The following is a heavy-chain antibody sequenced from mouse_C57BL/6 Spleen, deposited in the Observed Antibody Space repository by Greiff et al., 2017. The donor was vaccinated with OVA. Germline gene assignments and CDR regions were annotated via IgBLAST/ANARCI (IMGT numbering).Heavy chain of an antibody. D-gene: IGHD3-2*02. J-gene: IGHJ4*01. Sequence: EVKLVESGPGMVKPSQSLSLTCTVTGYSITSGYDWHWIRHFPGNKLEWMGYISYSGSTNYNPSLKSRISITHDTSKNHFFLKLNSVTTEDTATYYCARGLLRPYAMDYWGQGTSVTVSS. CDR2: ISYSGST. CDR3: ARGLLRPYAMDY. V-gene: IGHV3-1*01. CDR1: GYSITSGYD.